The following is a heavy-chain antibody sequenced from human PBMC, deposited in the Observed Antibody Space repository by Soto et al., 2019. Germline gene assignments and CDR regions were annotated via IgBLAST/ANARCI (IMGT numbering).Heavy chain of an antibody. J-gene: IGHJ1*01. CDR1: GFTFDDYA. D-gene: IGHD6-13*01. Sequence: GGSLRLSCAASGFTFDDYAMHWVRQVPGKGLEWVSGINWNSGSIGYGDSVKGRFAISRDDAKNSLHLQMNSLSAEDTAFYYCVKDESINWYSGHFRHWGQGTRVTV. CDR3: VKDESINWYSGHFRH. CDR2: INWNSGSI. V-gene: IGHV3-9*01.